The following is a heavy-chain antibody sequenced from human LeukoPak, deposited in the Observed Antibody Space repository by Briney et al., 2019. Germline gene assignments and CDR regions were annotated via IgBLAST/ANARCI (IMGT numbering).Heavy chain of an antibody. D-gene: IGHD2-2*02. Sequence: SGTLSLTCAVSVGSISSGNWWTWVRQSPGKWLEWIGEIYHNGTHNYNPSLKSRVTISADTFKNHFSLKLTSVTAADTAVYYCATAPILRGEGGEHCKYGMDVWGQGTTVIVSS. V-gene: IGHV4-4*02. CDR1: VGSISSGNW. CDR3: ATAPILRGEGGEHCKYGMDV. J-gene: IGHJ6*02. CDR2: IYHNGTH.